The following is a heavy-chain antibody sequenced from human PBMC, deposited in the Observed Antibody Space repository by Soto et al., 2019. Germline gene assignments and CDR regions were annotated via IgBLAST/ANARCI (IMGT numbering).Heavy chain of an antibody. CDR1: GGSMRNYF. CDR2: IFYSGGT. Sequence: SETLSLTCTVSGGSMRNYFWSWIRQPPGKGLEWIGHIFYSGGTKTNPSLRSRVTISVDTSRNQFSLKLTSVTAADTAVYYCARTSSDRVYYDNGWFDPWGQGTLVTVSS. D-gene: IGHD3-22*01. J-gene: IGHJ5*02. CDR3: ARTSSDRVYYDNGWFDP. V-gene: IGHV4-59*12.